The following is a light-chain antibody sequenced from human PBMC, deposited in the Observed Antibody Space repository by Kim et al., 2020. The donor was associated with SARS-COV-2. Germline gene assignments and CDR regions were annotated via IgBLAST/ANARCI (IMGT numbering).Light chain of an antibody. J-gene: IGLJ1*01. Sequence: GQSVTSSCTGTSSGVGGYNYVSWYQQHPGKAPKLMIYDVSKRPSGVPDRFSGSKSGNTASLTISGLQAEDEADYYCCSYAGSYTGVFGTGTKVTVL. V-gene: IGLV2-11*01. CDR2: DVS. CDR1: SSGVGGYNY. CDR3: CSYAGSYTGV.